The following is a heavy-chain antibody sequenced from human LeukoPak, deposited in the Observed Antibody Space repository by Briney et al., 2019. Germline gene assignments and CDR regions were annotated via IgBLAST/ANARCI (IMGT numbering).Heavy chain of an antibody. Sequence: GGSLRLSCAASGFTFSSYSMNWVRQAPGKGLEWVSSISSSNSYTYYADSVKGRFTISRDNSKNTLYLQMNSLRAEDTAVYYCAKAYSSSWFPFDYWGQGTLVTVSS. J-gene: IGHJ4*02. CDR3: AKAYSSSWFPFDY. V-gene: IGHV3-21*04. CDR1: GFTFSSYS. CDR2: ISSSNSYT. D-gene: IGHD6-13*01.